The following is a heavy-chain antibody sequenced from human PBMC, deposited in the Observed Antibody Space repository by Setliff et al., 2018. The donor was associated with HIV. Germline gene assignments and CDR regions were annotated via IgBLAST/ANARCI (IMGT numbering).Heavy chain of an antibody. V-gene: IGHV3-48*04. CDR1: GFTFSYYS. Sequence: PGGSLRLSCAASGFTFSYYSMSWIRQAPGKGLEWVSCISSASSTRYYGDSVRGRFTISRDNAKNSLYLQMNSLRAEDTAVYYCARDWAGPGFQHWGQGTLVTVSS. CDR2: ISSASSTR. D-gene: IGHD6-19*01. CDR3: ARDWAGPGFQH. J-gene: IGHJ1*01.